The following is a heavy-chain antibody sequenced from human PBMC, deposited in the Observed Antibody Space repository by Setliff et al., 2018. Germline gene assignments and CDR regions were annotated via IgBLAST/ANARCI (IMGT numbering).Heavy chain of an antibody. Sequence: SEALSLTCAVSGSAINSGHYWGWIRQSPGKGGLEWIGSFRPSGRTYYNPSLKSRVTISLDTSRKQFALKLTSVTAADTAVYYCVRDAGDGFGVDAYAGRGFDIWGQGTMVTVSS. J-gene: IGHJ3*02. CDR3: VRDAGDGFGVDAYAGRGFDI. V-gene: IGHV4-38-2*02. CDR2: FRPSGRT. D-gene: IGHD3-16*01. CDR1: GSAINSGHY.